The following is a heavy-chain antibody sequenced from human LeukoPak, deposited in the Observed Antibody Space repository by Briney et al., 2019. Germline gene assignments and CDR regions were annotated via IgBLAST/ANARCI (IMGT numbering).Heavy chain of an antibody. CDR2: ISGDGGRT. V-gene: IGHV3-64*02. CDR1: RFTFSNFA. CDR3: ARERYSNYDGDGFDI. D-gene: IGHD4-11*01. Sequence: AGSLRLSCAASRFTFSNFAMHWVRQAPGKGLEYVSGISGDGGRTYYADSVKGRFTISRDNSKHTLYVQMGGLRDEDTAVYYCARERYSNYDGDGFDIWGQGTMVTASS. J-gene: IGHJ3*02.